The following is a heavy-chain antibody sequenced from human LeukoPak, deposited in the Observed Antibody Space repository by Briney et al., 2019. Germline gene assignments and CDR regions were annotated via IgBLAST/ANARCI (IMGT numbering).Heavy chain of an antibody. D-gene: IGHD3-22*01. CDR3: SRREDSGTSGYYGL. CDR1: GGSISSYH. V-gene: IGHV4-59*08. J-gene: IGHJ4*02. Sequence: SETLSLTCTVSGGSISSYHWSWIRQPPGKGLEWIGYIHYSGFTNYNPSLKSRGTISVDTSKNQLSLKLNSVTAADTAVYYCSRREDSGTSGYYGLWGQGTLVTVSS. CDR2: IHYSGFT.